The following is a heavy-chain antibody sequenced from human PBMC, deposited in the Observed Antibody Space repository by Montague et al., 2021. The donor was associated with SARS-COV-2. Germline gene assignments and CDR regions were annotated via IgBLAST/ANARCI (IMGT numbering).Heavy chain of an antibody. J-gene: IGHJ4*02. CDR1: GFTFSSYW. CDR3: LNYHGSGSYGDF. V-gene: IGHV3-7*05. Sequence: SLRLSCAASGFTFSSYWMSWVRQAPGKGLEWVASIKEDGSEKDYVESVKGRFTISRDNAKNSLHLQVSSLRAEDTAVYFCLNYHGSGSYGDFWGQGTLVTVSP. CDR2: IKEDGSEK. D-gene: IGHD3-10*01.